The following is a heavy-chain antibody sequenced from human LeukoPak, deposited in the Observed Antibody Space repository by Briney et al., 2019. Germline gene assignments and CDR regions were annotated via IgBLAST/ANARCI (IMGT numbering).Heavy chain of an antibody. J-gene: IGHJ4*02. D-gene: IGHD3-3*01. V-gene: IGHV3-74*01. CDR3: ARAKVFWSGSPF. Sequence: GGSLRLSCAASGFTFSSYWVHWVRQAPGKGLVWVSRINSDGSRTSYADSVKGRFTISRDSAKNTLYLQMNSLRAEDTAVYYCARAKVFWSGSPFWGQGTLVTVSS. CDR1: GFTFSSYW. CDR2: INSDGSRT.